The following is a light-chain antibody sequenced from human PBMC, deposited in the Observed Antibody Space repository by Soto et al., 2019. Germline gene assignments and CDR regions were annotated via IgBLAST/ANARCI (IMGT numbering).Light chain of an antibody. J-gene: IGLJ3*02. CDR1: NSDIGGDNY. Sequence: QSALTQPPSASGFPGQSVTISCTGPNSDIGGDNYVSWYHRQPGRAPKLIIYEVTERPSGVPGRFSGSKSGDTASLTVTGLQAEDEGEYYCSSFTGSNNYIVFGGGTKLTVL. V-gene: IGLV2-8*01. CDR2: EVT. CDR3: SSFTGSNNYIV.